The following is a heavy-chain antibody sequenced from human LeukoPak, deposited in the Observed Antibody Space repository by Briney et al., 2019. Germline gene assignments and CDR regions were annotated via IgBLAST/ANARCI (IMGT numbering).Heavy chain of an antibody. J-gene: IGHJ3*02. D-gene: IGHD3-9*01. CDR3: ARQPLNILTGYYRSGAFDI. CDR1: GDFITAYY. Sequence: SETLSLTCTVSGDFITAYYWSWIRQPPGKGLEWIGSIYYSGSTYYNPSLKSRVTISVDTSKNQFSLKLSSVTAADTAVYYCARQPLNILTGYYRSGAFDIWGQGTMVTVSS. CDR2: IYYSGST. V-gene: IGHV4-39*01.